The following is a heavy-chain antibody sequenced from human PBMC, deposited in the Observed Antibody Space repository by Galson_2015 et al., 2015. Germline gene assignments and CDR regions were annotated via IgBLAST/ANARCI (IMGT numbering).Heavy chain of an antibody. CDR2: INHIGGSA. J-gene: IGHJ4*02. CDR1: GYTFTDYY. V-gene: IGHV1-46*01. Sequence: SVKVSCKASGYTFTDYYLNWVRQAPGQGLEWMGIINHIGGSAYYAQNFQYRVTMTRDKSTNTVYMELCSLMSEDTAVYYCARDSGTAVGSSELGHWGQGTLVTVSS. CDR3: ARDSGTAVGSSELGH. D-gene: IGHD3-10*01.